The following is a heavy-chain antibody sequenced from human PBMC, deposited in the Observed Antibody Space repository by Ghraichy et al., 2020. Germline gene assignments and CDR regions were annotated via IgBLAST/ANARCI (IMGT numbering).Heavy chain of an antibody. V-gene: IGHV3-23*01. CDR1: GFTFSSYA. J-gene: IGHJ4*02. CDR3: AKDSSSSGRRGYFDY. Sequence: GESLNISCAASGFTFSSYAMSWVRQAPGKGLEWVSAISGSGGSTYYADFEKGRFTISRDNSKNTLYLQMNSLRAEDTAVYYCAKDSSSSGRRGYFDYWGQGTLVTVSS. D-gene: IGHD6-6*01. CDR2: ISGSGGST.